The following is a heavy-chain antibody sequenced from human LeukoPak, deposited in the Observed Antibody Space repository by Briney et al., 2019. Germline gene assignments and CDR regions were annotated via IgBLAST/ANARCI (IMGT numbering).Heavy chain of an antibody. Sequence: GGSLRLSCAASGFTFSNYSMNWVRQAPGKGLEWVSSISSSSRYIYYADSVKGRFTISRDNSKNTLYLQMNSLRAEDTAVYYCAKCGSYYGGPFDYWGQGTLVTVSS. V-gene: IGHV3-21*04. CDR1: GFTFSNYS. J-gene: IGHJ4*02. D-gene: IGHD1-26*01. CDR2: ISSSSRYI. CDR3: AKCGSYYGGPFDY.